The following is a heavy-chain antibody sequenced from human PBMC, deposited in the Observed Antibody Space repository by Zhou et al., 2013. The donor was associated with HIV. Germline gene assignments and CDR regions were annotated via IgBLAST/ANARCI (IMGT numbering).Heavy chain of an antibody. D-gene: IGHD6-19*01. CDR3: ARSLRAVAANDAFDI. Sequence: QVQLVQSGAEVKKPGSSVKVSCKASGGTFSSYAISWVRQAPGQGLEWMGRIIPILGIANYAQKFQGRVTITADKSTSTAYMELSSLRSEDTAVYYCARSLRAVAANDAFDIWGQGTMVTVSS. CDR1: GGTFSSYA. V-gene: IGHV1-69*04. J-gene: IGHJ3*02. CDR2: IIPILGIA.